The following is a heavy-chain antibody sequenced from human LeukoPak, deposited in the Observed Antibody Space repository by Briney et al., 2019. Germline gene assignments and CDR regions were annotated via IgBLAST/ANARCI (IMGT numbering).Heavy chain of an antibody. CDR2: IYYSGST. Sequence: SETLSLTCTVSGGSISSYYWSWIRQPPGKGLEWIGYIYYSGSTNYNPSLKSRVTISVDTSKNQFSLKLSSVTAADTAVYYCARSIAAAGTWFDPWGQGTLVTVPS. CDR3: ARSIAAAGTWFDP. J-gene: IGHJ5*02. V-gene: IGHV4-59*08. D-gene: IGHD6-13*01. CDR1: GGSISSYY.